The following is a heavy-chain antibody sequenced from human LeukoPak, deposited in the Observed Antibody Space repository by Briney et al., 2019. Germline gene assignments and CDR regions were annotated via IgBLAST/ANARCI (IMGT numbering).Heavy chain of an antibody. CDR2: IYHGGST. V-gene: IGHV4-4*02. CDR3: ARVPRSGAFDI. CDR1: GGSISSSNW. Sequence: PSETLSLTCAVSGGSISSSNWWSWVRQPPEKGLEWIGEIYHGGSTNYNPSLKSRVTISVDTSKNQFSLKLSSVTAADTAVYYCARVPRSGAFDIWGQGTMVTVSS. J-gene: IGHJ3*02. D-gene: IGHD1-26*01.